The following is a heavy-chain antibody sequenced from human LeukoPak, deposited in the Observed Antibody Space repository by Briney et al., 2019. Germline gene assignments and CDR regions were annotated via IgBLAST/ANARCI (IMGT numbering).Heavy chain of an antibody. CDR1: GGSISSSSYY. Sequence: SETLSLTCTVSGGSISSSSYYWGWIRQPPGKGLEWIGSIYYSGSTYYNPSLKSRVTISVDTSKNQFSLKLSSVTAADTAVYYCARRSSGWKQIDYWGQGTRVTVSS. J-gene: IGHJ4*02. D-gene: IGHD6-19*01. CDR3: ARRSSGWKQIDY. V-gene: IGHV4-39*01. CDR2: IYYSGST.